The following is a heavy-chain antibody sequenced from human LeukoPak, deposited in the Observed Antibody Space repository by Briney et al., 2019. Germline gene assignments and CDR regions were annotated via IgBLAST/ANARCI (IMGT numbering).Heavy chain of an antibody. CDR1: GCTFSSYA. CDR2: IIPIFCTA. CDR3: SRVPYCSSTSCYKEYYFDY. Sequence: SSVKLSCKASGCTFSSYAISWVRQAPGQGLEWLGGIIPIFCTANYAQKFQGRVTITADESTSTAYMVLNSPSSDDTAVDYCSRVPYCSSTSCYKEYYFDYWGQGTLVTVSS. V-gene: IGHV1-69*13. J-gene: IGHJ4*02. D-gene: IGHD2-2*02.